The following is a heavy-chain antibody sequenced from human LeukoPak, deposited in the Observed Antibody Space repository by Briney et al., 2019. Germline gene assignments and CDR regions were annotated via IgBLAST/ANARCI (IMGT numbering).Heavy chain of an antibody. CDR1: GYSFTTYA. CDR2: INVGNGNT. J-gene: IGHJ4*02. D-gene: IGHD3-22*01. CDR3: ARDRSPFDSSGYYAY. Sequence: GASVKVSCKASGYSFTTYAMHWVRQAPEQRLGWMGWINVGNGNTKYSQEFQGRVTITRDTSASTAYMELSSLRSEDTAVYYCARDRSPFDSSGYYAYWGQGTLVTVSS. V-gene: IGHV1-3*01.